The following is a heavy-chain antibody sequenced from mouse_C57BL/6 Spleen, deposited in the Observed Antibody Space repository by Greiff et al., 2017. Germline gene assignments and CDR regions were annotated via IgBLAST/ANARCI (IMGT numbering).Heavy chain of an antibody. Sequence: EVQLVESGTVLARPGASVKMSCKTSGYTFTSYWMHWVKQRPGQGLEWIGAIYPGNSDTSYNQKFKGKAKLTAVTSASTAYMELSSLTNEDSAVYYCMATVVAKDWFAYWGQGTLVTVSA. D-gene: IGHD1-1*01. CDR1: GYTFTSYW. J-gene: IGHJ3*01. V-gene: IGHV1-5*01. CDR2: IYPGNSDT. CDR3: MATVVAKDWFAY.